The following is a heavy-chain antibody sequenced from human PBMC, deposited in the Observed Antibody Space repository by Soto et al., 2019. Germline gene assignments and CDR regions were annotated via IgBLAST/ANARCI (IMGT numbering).Heavy chain of an antibody. CDR1: GDSVSSKSAA. J-gene: IGHJ4*02. D-gene: IGHD7-27*01. CDR2: TYYRSKWSS. V-gene: IGHV6-1*01. CDR3: ARTGDYLVDY. Sequence: PSQTLSLTCAISGDSVSSKSAAWHWIRQSPSRGLEWLGRTYYRSKWSSNYAVSVKSRITINPDTSKNQFSLQLRSVTPDDAAMLSCARTGDYLVDYCGRGTLVTVSS.